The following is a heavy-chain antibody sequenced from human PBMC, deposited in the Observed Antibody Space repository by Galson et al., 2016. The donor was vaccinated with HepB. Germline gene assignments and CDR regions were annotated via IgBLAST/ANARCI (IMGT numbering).Heavy chain of an antibody. CDR2: ISTSANSM. CDR3: VKVFDYLNGWIDQ. CDR1: GFTFSDYH. V-gene: IGHV3-11*01. D-gene: IGHD6-19*01. J-gene: IGHJ4*02. Sequence: SLRLSCAASGFTFSDYHMNWIRQAPGKGLEWISYISTSANSMLYADSVRGRFSISRDNAKKSLYLQMTNLRAEDTAIYYCVKVFDYLNGWIDQWGQGILVTVSS.